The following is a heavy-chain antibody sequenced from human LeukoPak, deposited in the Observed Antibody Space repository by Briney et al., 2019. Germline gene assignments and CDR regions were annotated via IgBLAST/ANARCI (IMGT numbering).Heavy chain of an antibody. J-gene: IGHJ4*02. Sequence: GGSLRLSCAASGFTFSTYWMTWVRQAPGKGLEWVAYIKQDGTEKYYVDSVKGRFTVSRDNAKNSLYLQMNSLRAEDTAVYYCARYRGSGGQRLDYWGQGTLVTVSS. V-gene: IGHV3-7*01. CDR2: IKQDGTEK. CDR1: GFTFSTYW. D-gene: IGHD3-16*01. CDR3: ARYRGSGGQRLDY.